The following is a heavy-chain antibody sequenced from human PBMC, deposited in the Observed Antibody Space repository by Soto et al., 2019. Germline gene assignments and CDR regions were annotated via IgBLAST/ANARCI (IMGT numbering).Heavy chain of an antibody. V-gene: IGHV4-59*01. Sequence: SETVSLTCTVSGCCISSDYWSWIRQPPGKGLEWIAYINYSGSTNYNPSLKSRVAISGDTSKNQFSLKWNSVTAADTAVYYCARTVIGGFDYWGQGTLVTVSS. CDR3: ARTVIGGFDY. CDR1: GCCISSDY. CDR2: INYSGST. D-gene: IGHD3-16*02. J-gene: IGHJ4*02.